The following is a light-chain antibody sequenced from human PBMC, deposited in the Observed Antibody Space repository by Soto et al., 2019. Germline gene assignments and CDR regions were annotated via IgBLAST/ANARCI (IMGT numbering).Light chain of an antibody. CDR2: GIN. Sequence: QSVLTQPPSASGTPGQRVTISCSGSRSNIGSNTVSWYQQLPGTAPKLLIYGINHRPSGVPDRFSGSTSGTSASLASSGLQSEDEANYYCATWDDSLSGSVVFGGGTKVTVL. V-gene: IGLV1-44*01. CDR3: ATWDDSLSGSVV. J-gene: IGLJ2*01. CDR1: RSNIGSNT.